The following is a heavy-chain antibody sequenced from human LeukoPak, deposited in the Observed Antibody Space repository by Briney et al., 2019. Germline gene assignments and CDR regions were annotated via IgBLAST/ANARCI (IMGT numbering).Heavy chain of an antibody. V-gene: IGHV3-53*01. CDR2: IYAGGTT. CDR1: GFTVSTNY. Sequence: GGSLRLSCAASGFTVSTNYMSWVRQSPGRGLEWVSVIYAGGTTYYADSVKGRFTISRDNSKNTLYLQMNSLRDEDTAVYYCARDSSGWYDHWGHGTLVTVSS. J-gene: IGHJ5*02. CDR3: ARDSSGWYDH. D-gene: IGHD6-19*01.